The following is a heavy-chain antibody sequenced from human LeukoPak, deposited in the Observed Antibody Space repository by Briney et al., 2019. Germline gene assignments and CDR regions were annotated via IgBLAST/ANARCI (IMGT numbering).Heavy chain of an antibody. V-gene: IGHV4-34*01. D-gene: IGHD6-19*01. Sequence: SETLSLTCAVYGGTFSGYYWSWIRQPPGKGLEWIGEINRSGSTNYNPSLKSRVTISVDTSKNQFSLKLNSVTAADTAVYYCARRSSGLFDYWGQGTLVTVSS. CDR1: GGTFSGYY. J-gene: IGHJ4*02. CDR2: INRSGST. CDR3: ARRSSGLFDY.